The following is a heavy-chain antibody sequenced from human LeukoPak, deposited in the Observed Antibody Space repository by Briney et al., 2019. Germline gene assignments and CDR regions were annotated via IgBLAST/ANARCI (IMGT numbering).Heavy chain of an antibody. CDR2: ISYDGSNK. J-gene: IGHJ5*02. CDR3: VRDFNGYDL. V-gene: IGHV3-30-3*01. D-gene: IGHD5-24*01. Sequence: PGGSLRLSCAASGFTFSSYAMHWVRQAPGKGLEGVAVISYDGSNKYYADSVKGRLTISRDNSKNTLYLQMNSLRAEDAAVYYCVRDFNGYDLWGQGTLVTVSS. CDR1: GFTFSSYA.